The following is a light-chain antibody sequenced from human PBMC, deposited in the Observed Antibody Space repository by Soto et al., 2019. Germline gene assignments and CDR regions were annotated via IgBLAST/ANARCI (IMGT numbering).Light chain of an antibody. CDR1: SSDVDTYKY. J-gene: IGLJ2*01. CDR2: EVS. CDR3: CSYAGSTTRVL. Sequence: QSALTQPASLSGSPGQSITISCTGTSSDVDTYKYVSWYQQHPGKAPKLMIYEVSHRPSGVSDRFSGSKSGNTASLTISGLQAEDEADYYCCSYAGSTTRVLFGGGTKVTVL. V-gene: IGLV2-14*01.